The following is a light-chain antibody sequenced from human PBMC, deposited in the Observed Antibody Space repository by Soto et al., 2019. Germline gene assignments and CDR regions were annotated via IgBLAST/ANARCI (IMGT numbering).Light chain of an antibody. J-gene: IGLJ3*02. V-gene: IGLV2-14*01. CDR1: SSDVGRYNF. CDR2: EVS. CDR3: SSYTSSTTWV. Sequence: QSALTQPASVSGSPGQSITISCTGTSSDVGRYNFVSWYQQHPGKAPKLMIYEVSNRPSGVSNRFSGSKSGNTASMTISGLQAEDEDDYYCSSYTSSTTWVFGGGTKVTVL.